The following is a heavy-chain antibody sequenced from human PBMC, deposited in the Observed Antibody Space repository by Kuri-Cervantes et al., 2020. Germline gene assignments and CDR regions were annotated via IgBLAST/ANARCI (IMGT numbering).Heavy chain of an antibody. J-gene: IGHJ1*01. D-gene: IGHD3-16*01. CDR3: ASIRSSRGGGYFQH. V-gene: IGHV3-7*01. CDR2: IKQDGSEK. Sequence: GGSLRLSCAASGFTFSNYWMSWVRQAPGKGLEWVANIKQDGSEKYYVDSVKGRFTISRDNAKNSLYLQMNSLRADDTAVYYCASIRSSRGGGYFQHWGQGTLVTVSS. CDR1: GFTFSNYW.